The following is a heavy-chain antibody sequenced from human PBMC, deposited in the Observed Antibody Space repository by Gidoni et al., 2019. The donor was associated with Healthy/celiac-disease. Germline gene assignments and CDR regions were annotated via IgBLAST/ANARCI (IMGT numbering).Heavy chain of an antibody. V-gene: IGHV1-8*01. CDR2: MNPNSGNT. J-gene: IGHJ6*02. CDR1: GYTFTSSD. Sequence: QVQLVQSGAEVKKPGASVKVSCKASGYTFTSSDINWVRQATGQGLEWMGWMNPNSGNTGYAQKFQGRVTMTRNTSISTAYMELSSLRSEDTAVYYCARGRSPPREYYYYGMDVWGQGTTVTVSS. CDR3: ARGRSPPREYYYYGMDV.